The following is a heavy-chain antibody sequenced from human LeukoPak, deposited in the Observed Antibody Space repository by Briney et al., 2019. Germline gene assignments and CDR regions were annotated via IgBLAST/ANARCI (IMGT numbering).Heavy chain of an antibody. D-gene: IGHD3-10*01. CDR1: GYTFTSYD. V-gene: IGHV1-8*03. Sequence: ASVKVSCKASGYTFTSYDINWVRQATGQGLEWMGWMNPNSGNTGYAQKFQGRVTITRNTSISTAYMELSSLRSEDTAVYYCARVRAMVRGVRYYFDYWGQGTLVTVSS. CDR3: ARVRAMVRGVRYYFDY. CDR2: MNPNSGNT. J-gene: IGHJ4*02.